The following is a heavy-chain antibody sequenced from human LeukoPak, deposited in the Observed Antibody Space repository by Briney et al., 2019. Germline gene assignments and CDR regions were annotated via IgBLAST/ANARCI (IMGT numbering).Heavy chain of an antibody. CDR2: IIPIFGTA. D-gene: IGHD3-3*01. CDR1: GGTFSSYA. V-gene: IGHV1-69*05. Sequence: SVKVSCKASGGTFSSYAISWVRQAPGQGLEWMGGIIPIFGTANYAQKFQGRVTITTDESTSTAYMELSSLRSEDTAVYYCARDGGQFGVVILDYWGQGTLVTVSS. CDR3: ARDGGQFGVVILDY. J-gene: IGHJ4*02.